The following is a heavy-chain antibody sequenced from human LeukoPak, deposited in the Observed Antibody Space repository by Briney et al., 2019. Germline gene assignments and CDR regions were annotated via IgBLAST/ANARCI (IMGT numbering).Heavy chain of an antibody. D-gene: IGHD1-26*01. Sequence: PGGSLRLSCAASGFTVSTSYMNWDRQAPGKGLQWVSTIYSGGSTFHADSVKGRFTVSRDNSRNTLYLQMDSLRPEDTAVYYCARDTTYSPWGQGTLVTVSS. CDR2: IYSGGST. CDR3: ARDTTYSP. J-gene: IGHJ5*02. V-gene: IGHV3-66*02. CDR1: GFTVSTSY.